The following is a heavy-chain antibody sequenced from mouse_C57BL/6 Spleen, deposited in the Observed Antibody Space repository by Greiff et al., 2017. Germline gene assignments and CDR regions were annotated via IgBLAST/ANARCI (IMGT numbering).Heavy chain of an antibody. Sequence: VQLKQSVAELVRPGASVKLSCTASGFNIKNTYMHWVKLRPEQGLEWIGRIYPANGNTKYDPKFPGKATLTADTSSNTPYPQISSLTSADAAIYYCDGLHYYGSSDVVYFDYWGQGTTLTVS. CDR2: IYPANGNT. CDR1: GFNIKNTY. D-gene: IGHD1-1*01. J-gene: IGHJ2*01. CDR3: DGLHYYGSSDVVYFDY. V-gene: IGHV14-3*01.